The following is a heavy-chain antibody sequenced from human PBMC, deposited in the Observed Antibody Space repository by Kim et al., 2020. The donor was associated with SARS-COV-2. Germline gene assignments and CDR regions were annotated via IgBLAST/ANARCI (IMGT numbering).Heavy chain of an antibody. V-gene: IGHV3-74*01. CDR3: ARDRGVNGHDWYSDL. D-gene: IGHD3-10*01. Sequence: ASVKGRFTSSRDNAKNTLYLQMNSLTSEDTAVYYCARDRGVNGHDWYSDLWGRGTLVTVSS. J-gene: IGHJ2*01.